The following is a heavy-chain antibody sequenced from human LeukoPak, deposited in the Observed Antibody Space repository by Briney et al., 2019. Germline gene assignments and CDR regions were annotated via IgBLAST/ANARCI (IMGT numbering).Heavy chain of an antibody. J-gene: IGHJ4*02. Sequence: PGRSLRLSCAASGFTFSSYGMHWVRQAPGKGLEWVSVIYSGGNTYYAASVKGRFTISRDNSKNTLHLQMNSLRAEDTAVYYCASYNPYYGGQGTLVTVSS. D-gene: IGHD1-1*01. CDR1: GFTFSSYG. CDR3: ASYNPYY. V-gene: IGHV3-53*01. CDR2: IYSGGNT.